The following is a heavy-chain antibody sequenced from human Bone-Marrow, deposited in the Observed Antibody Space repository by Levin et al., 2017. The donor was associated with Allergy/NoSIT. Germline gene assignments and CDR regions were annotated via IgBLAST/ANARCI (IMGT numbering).Heavy chain of an antibody. CDR2: IYPGDSDI. V-gene: IGHV5-51*01. CDR3: AREGDGYNYSDFSFDM. Sequence: GESLKISCKASGYTFSDYWIGWVRQVPGKGLEWMGMIYPGDSDITDSPSFEGQVTISVDKSITTAYLQWSSLKATDTAIYYWAREGDGYNYSDFSFDMWGQGTMVTVSS. D-gene: IGHD5-24*01. J-gene: IGHJ3*02. CDR1: GYTFSDYW.